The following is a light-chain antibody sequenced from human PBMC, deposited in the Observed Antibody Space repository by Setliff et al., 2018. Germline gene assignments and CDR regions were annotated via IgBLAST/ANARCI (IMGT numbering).Light chain of an antibody. J-gene: IGLJ1*01. CDR1: SSDVGGYNS. Sequence: QSVLAQPASVSGSPGQSITISCTGTSSDVGGYNSVSWYQQHPGKAPKLMIYDVSNRPSGVSNRFSGSKSGNTASLTISGLQAEDEADYYCSSYTSSSIFDVFGTGTKVTVL. CDR3: SSYTSSSIFDV. V-gene: IGLV2-14*03. CDR2: DVS.